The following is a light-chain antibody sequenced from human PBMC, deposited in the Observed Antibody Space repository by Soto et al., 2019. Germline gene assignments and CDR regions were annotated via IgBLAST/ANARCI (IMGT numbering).Light chain of an antibody. CDR1: SGDIGIYNF. V-gene: IGLV2-14*01. Sequence: QSALTQPASVSGSLGQSITISCTGTSGDIGIYNFVSWFQQHPAKAPKLLIYEVANRPSAVSHRFSASKSGNTASLTISGLQAEDEADYYCASYTRSDTWVFGGGTKLTVL. CDR3: ASYTRSDTWV. CDR2: EVA. J-gene: IGLJ3*02.